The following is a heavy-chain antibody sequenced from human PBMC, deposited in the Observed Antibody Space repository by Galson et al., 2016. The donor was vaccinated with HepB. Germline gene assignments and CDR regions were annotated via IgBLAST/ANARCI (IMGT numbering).Heavy chain of an antibody. CDR1: GFTFSDAW. CDR3: ATDIDIRAAGTPFDY. CDR2: IKTRRFGGTT. J-gene: IGHJ4*02. Sequence: SLRLSCAASGFTFSDAWMSWVRQAPGKGLEWVGRIKTRRFGGTTEYSSPVRGRFTISRDDSTNTLFLQMNSLKTEETAIDYCATDIDIRAAGTPFDYWGQGTLVTVSS. D-gene: IGHD3-16*02. V-gene: IGHV3-15*01.